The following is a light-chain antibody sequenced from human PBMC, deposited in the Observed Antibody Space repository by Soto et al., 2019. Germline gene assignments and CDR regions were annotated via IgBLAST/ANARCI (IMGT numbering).Light chain of an antibody. V-gene: IGLV2-14*01. Sequence: QSALTQPASVSGSPGQSITISCTGTSSDVGGYNYVSWYQQHPGNAPKLMIYEVSNRPSGVSNRFSGSKSGNTASLTISGLQAEDEADYYGSSYTSSSTLVFGGATKVTVL. J-gene: IGLJ2*01. CDR3: SSYTSSSTLV. CDR1: SSDVGGYNY. CDR2: EVS.